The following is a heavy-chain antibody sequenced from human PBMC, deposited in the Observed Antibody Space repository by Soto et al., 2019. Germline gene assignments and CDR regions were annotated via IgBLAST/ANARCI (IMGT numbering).Heavy chain of an antibody. CDR1: GGTFSTYA. Sequence: QVQLVQSGAEVKQPGSSVKVSCKTSGGTFSTYAIYWVRQAPGQGLEWMGAIIPLFGTADYAQKFQGRVTSTADESTSTAAMGLSSLRSEDTAVYYCATPKGSYSSGYYYFDYWGQGPRVTVSS. V-gene: IGHV1-69*01. D-gene: IGHD6-19*01. CDR2: IIPLFGTA. CDR3: ATPKGSYSSGYYYFDY. J-gene: IGHJ4*02.